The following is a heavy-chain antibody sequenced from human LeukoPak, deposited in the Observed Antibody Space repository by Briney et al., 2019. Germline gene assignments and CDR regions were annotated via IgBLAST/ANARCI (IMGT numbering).Heavy chain of an antibody. D-gene: IGHD3-16*01. Sequence: GGSLRLSCAASGFTFSSYWMSWVRQAPGKGLEWVGRIKSKTDGGTTDYAAPVKGRFTISRVDSKNTLYLQMNSLKTEDTAVYYCTTGDPTYYDYVGVDPWGQGTLVTVSS. CDR2: IKSKTDGGTT. J-gene: IGHJ5*02. V-gene: IGHV3-15*01. CDR1: GFTFSSYW. CDR3: TTGDPTYYDYVGVDP.